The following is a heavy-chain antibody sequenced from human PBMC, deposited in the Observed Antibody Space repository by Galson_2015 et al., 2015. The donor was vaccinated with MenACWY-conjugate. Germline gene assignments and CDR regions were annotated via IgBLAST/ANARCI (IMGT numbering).Heavy chain of an antibody. D-gene: IGHD4/OR15-4a*01. Sequence: SLRLSCAASGFTFSTYAISWVRRAPGKGLEWVSTISGVIGTTYQADSVKGRFPISRDDSKNTLYLQMNNLRAEDTALYICAKADKQTCYGATCYYFDSWGQGTLVTVSS. V-gene: IGHV3-23*01. CDR2: ISGVIGTT. CDR3: AKADKQTCYGATCYYFDS. J-gene: IGHJ4*02. CDR1: GFTFSTYA.